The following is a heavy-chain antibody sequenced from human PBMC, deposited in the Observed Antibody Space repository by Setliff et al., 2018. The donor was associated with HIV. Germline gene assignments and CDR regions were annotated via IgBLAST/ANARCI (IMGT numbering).Heavy chain of an antibody. Sequence: GGSLRLSCAVSGSSFSVFAMSWVRQAPGRGLEWVSYISGSGSAMYYADSVEGRFTISRDNAKNSLYLQMNSLRAEDTAVYHCARDVSWRVRTYIDYWGQGALVTVSS. CDR3: ARDVSWRVRTYIDY. CDR1: GSSFSVFA. J-gene: IGHJ4*02. V-gene: IGHV3-48*03. CDR2: ISGSGSAM. D-gene: IGHD3-3*01.